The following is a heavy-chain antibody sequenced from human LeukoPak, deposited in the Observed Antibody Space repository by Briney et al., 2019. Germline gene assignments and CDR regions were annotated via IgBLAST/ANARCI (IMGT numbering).Heavy chain of an antibody. J-gene: IGHJ6*03. Sequence: GGSLRLSCAASGFTVSDSYMNWVRQAPGKGLEWVSAIYSDGTTYCADSVKGRFTISGDNSKNTLYLQMHSLRAEDTAIYYCAMNYYYYYYMDVWGKGTTVTISS. CDR2: IYSDGTT. CDR1: GFTVSDSY. V-gene: IGHV3-53*01. CDR3: AMNYYYYYYMDV.